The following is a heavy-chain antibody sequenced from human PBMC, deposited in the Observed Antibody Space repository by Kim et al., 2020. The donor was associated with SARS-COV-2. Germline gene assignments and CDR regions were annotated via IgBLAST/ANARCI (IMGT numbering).Heavy chain of an antibody. CDR1: GFTFSSYS. D-gene: IGHD1-26*01. CDR3: ARGVVGADY. V-gene: IGHV3-21*01. J-gene: IGHJ4*02. Sequence: GGSLRLSCAASGFTFSSYSMNWVRQAPGKGLEWVSSISSSGSYIYYADSVKGRFTISRDNAKNSLYLQTNSLRAEDTAVYYCARGVVGADYCGQGTLAT. CDR2: ISSSGSYI.